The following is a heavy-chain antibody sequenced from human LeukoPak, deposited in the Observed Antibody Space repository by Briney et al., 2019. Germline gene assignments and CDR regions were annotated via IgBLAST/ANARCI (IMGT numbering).Heavy chain of an antibody. CDR1: GGSFSGYF. J-gene: IGHJ4*02. Sequence: SETLSLTCDVYGGSFSGYFWTWIRQPPGKGLEWIGEISDSGSTNYNPSLKSRVTISVDTSQNQFSLRLSYVTAADTAVYYCARDGGGYSYGGFDYWGQGTLVTVSS. CDR3: ARDGGGYSYGGFDY. D-gene: IGHD5-18*01. CDR2: ISDSGST. V-gene: IGHV4-34*01.